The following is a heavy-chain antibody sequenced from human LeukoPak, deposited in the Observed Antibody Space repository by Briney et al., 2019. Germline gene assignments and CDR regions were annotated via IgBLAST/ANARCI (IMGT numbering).Heavy chain of an antibody. CDR2: IFYTGST. V-gene: IGHV4-59*01. Sequence: SETLSLTCTVSGGSITNDYWSWIRQPPGKGLEWIGYIFYTGSTNYNPSLKSRVTISVDTSKNQFSLKLSSVTAADTAVYYCARPQWLVTMGPWFDPWGPETLVTVSS. D-gene: IGHD6-19*01. J-gene: IGHJ5*02. CDR1: GGSITNDY. CDR3: ARPQWLVTMGPWFDP.